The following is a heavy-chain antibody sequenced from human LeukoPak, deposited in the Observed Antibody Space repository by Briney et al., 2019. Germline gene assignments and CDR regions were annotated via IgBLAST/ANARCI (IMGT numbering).Heavy chain of an antibody. V-gene: IGHV3-66*01. CDR2: TYSGGTT. CDR1: GFTFGSYN. Sequence: GGSLRLSCAASGFTFGSYNMSWVRQAPGKGLEWLSVTYSGGTTLYADSVKGRFTISRDTSKNTLYLQMNSLRPEDTAVYYCARDGDTAMSIASGGMDVWGQGTTVTVSS. D-gene: IGHD5-18*01. CDR3: ARDGDTAMSIASGGMDV. J-gene: IGHJ6*02.